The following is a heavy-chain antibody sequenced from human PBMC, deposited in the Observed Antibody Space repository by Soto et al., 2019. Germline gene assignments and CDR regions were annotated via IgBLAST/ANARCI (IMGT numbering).Heavy chain of an antibody. Sequence: EVQVVESGGGLVQPGGSLRLSCAASGFTFSSNSMNWVRQAPAKGLEWISYISSSSSTIYADSVKGRFTISRDNAKNSLYLQMNSLRDEDTAVYYCARVIWSGHLTSDLWCQGTLVSVSS. V-gene: IGHV3-48*02. CDR3: ARVIWSGHLTSDL. CDR1: GFTFSSNS. J-gene: IGHJ5*02. CDR2: ISSSSSTI. D-gene: IGHD3-3*01.